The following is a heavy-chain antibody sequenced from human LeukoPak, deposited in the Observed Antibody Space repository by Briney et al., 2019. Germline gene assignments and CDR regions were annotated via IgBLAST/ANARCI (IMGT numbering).Heavy chain of an antibody. V-gene: IGHV4-39*07. CDR2: IYYSGST. CDR1: GGSIGRSSYY. Sequence: PSETLSLTCTVSGGSIGRSSYYSGWIRQPPGKGLEWIGNIYYSGSTNYNPSLKSRVTISLDTSKNQFSLRLSSVTAADTAVYYCARVAAKTVDYWGQGTLVTVSS. CDR3: ARVAAKTVDY. J-gene: IGHJ4*02. D-gene: IGHD2-15*01.